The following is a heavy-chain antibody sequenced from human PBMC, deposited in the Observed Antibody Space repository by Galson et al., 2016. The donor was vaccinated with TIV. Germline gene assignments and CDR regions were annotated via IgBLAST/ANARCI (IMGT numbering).Heavy chain of an antibody. J-gene: IGHJ4*02. CDR1: GFTFSSFA. CDR2: ISAGGGRT. CDR3: AKMDSSGFDYVRRFDF. D-gene: IGHD3-22*01. Sequence: LRLSCAASGFTFSSFAMSWVRRAPGKGLEWVSRISAGGGRTNYADSVKGRFTISRDNPKNTLYLQMSSLRADDTAVYFCAKMDSSGFDYVRRFDFWGQGTLATVSS. V-gene: IGHV3-23*01.